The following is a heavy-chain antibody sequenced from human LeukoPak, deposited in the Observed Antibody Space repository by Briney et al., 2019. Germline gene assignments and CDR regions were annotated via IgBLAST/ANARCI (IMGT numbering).Heavy chain of an antibody. J-gene: IGHJ4*02. Sequence: GRSLRRSCAASGFTFSSYGMHWVRQAPGKGLEWVAVIWYDGSNTYYADSVKGRFTISRDNSKNTVYLQMNSLRAEDTAVYYCARIGYCSGGSCYWVYFDYWGQGTLVTVSS. CDR1: GFTFSSYG. CDR3: ARIGYCSGGSCYWVYFDY. D-gene: IGHD2-15*01. CDR2: IWYDGSNT. V-gene: IGHV3-33*01.